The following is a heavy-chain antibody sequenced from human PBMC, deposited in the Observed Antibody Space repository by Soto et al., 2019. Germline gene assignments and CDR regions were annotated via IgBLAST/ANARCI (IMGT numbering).Heavy chain of an antibody. CDR1: GFTFDDYA. Sequence: EVQLVESGGGLVQPGRSLRLSCAASGFTFDDYAMHWVRQAPEKGLEWVSGISWNSGSIGYADSVKGRFTISRDNAKNSLYLQMNSLRAEDTALYYCAKDPGGYSSSWLAFFDYWGQGTLVTVSS. CDR2: ISWNSGSI. CDR3: AKDPGGYSSSWLAFFDY. D-gene: IGHD6-13*01. J-gene: IGHJ4*02. V-gene: IGHV3-9*01.